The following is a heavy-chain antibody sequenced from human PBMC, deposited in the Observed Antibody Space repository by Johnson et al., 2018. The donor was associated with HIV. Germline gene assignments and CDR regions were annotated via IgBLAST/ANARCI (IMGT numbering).Heavy chain of an antibody. J-gene: IGHJ3*02. D-gene: IGHD5-24*01. Sequence: VQLVESGGGLLQPGRSLRLSCAASGFTIEDYAMYWVRQAPGKGLEWVSGITWNGDTIDSADSVKGRFTISRDNAKNTLYLQMNSLRAEDTAVYYCAFPTGATTAFDIWGQGTMVTVSS. CDR2: ITWNGDTI. CDR3: AFPTGATTAFDI. V-gene: IGHV3-9*01. CDR1: GFTIEDYA.